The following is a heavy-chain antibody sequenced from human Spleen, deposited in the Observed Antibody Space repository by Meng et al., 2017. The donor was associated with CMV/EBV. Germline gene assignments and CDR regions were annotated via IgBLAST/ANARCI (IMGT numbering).Heavy chain of an antibody. CDR3: ARSRESYHYEY. D-gene: IGHD5-24*01. CDR1: GFSLSSCGMC. CDR2: IDWDEDK. J-gene: IGHJ4*02. V-gene: IGHV2-70*20. Sequence: SGTTLVKPTQTRTLTCTFSGFSLSSCGMCVSWVRQPPGKALEWLALIDWDEDKYYNTFLKTRLTLSKDTSKNQVVLTMTNVDPVDTATYYCARSRESYHYEYWGQGTLVTVSS.